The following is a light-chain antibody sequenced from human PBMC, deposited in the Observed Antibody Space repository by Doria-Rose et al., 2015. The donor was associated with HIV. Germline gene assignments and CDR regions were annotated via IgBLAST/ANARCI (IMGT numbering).Light chain of an antibody. CDR3: ASWDSSLNVWV. J-gene: IGLJ3*02. Sequence: GLGRMHSVSAAPGQKVTISCSGSSSNIGNNYVSWYQQFPGTAPKVLIYDNNKRPSGVPGRFSGSKSDTSGILGITGLQTGDEADYYCASWDSSLNVWVFGGGTKLTVL. CDR2: DNN. CDR1: SSNIGNNY. V-gene: IGLV1-51*01.